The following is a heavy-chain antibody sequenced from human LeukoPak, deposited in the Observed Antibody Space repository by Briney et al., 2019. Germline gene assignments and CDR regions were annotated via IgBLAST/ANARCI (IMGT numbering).Heavy chain of an antibody. CDR3: ARVSPDTALAAYFEY. CDR1: GYTFTTYW. Sequence: GESLKISCKGSGYTFTTYWIAWGRQKPGKGLEGRGIIYPGDSDTKYSPSFQGQVTISADKSLSLAYIQWSSLKASDTAMYFCARVSPDTALAAYFEYWGQGTLVTVSS. D-gene: IGHD5-18*01. V-gene: IGHV5-51*01. CDR2: IYPGDSDT. J-gene: IGHJ4*02.